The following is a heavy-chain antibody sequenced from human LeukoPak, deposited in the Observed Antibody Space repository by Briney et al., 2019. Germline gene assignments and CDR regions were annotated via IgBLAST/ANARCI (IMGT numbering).Heavy chain of an antibody. D-gene: IGHD6-19*01. J-gene: IGHJ4*02. CDR3: ARAYSSVASCDY. CDR2: ISSSGTTI. V-gene: IGHV3-48*03. CDR1: GFRFSSYE. Sequence: PGGSLRLSCAASGFRFSSYEMNWVRQALGKGMEWVSYISSSGTTIYYADSVKGRFTISRDNAKNSLYLQMNSLRAEDTAVYYCARAYSSVASCDYWGQGTLVTVSS.